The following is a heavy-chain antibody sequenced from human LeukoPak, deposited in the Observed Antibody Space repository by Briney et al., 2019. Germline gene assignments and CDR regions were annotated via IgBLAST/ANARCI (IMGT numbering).Heavy chain of an antibody. CDR3: AREEVTTPHYFDY. CDR1: GGTFSSYA. Sequence: SVKVSCKASGGTFSSYAISWVRQAPGQGLEWMGRIIPILGTANYAQKFQGRVTITTDESTGTAYMELSSLRSEDTAVYYCAREEVTTPHYFDYWGQGTLVTVSS. V-gene: IGHV1-69*11. D-gene: IGHD4-17*01. J-gene: IGHJ4*02. CDR2: IIPILGTA.